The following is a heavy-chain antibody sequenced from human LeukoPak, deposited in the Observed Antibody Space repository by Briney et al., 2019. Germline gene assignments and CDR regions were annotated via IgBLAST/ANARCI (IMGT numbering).Heavy chain of an antibody. J-gene: IGHJ5*02. D-gene: IGHD2-15*01. CDR3: ARSVRCSGGSCYSRAGNWFDP. CDR2: IIPILGIA. Sequence: SVKVSCKASGGTFSSYTISWVRQAPGQGLEWMGRIIPILGIANYAQKFQGRVTITADKSTSTAYMELSSLRSEDTAVYYCARSVRCSGGSCYSRAGNWFDPWGQGTLVTVSS. V-gene: IGHV1-69*02. CDR1: GGTFSSYT.